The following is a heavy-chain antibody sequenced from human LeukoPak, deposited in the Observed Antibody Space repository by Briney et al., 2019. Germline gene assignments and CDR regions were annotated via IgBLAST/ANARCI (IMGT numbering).Heavy chain of an antibody. CDR3: ARGRSIAAAAPNY. V-gene: IGHV4-34*01. CDR2: INHSGST. D-gene: IGHD6-13*01. Sequence: SETLSLTCAVYGGSFSGFYWSWIRQPPGKGLEWIGEINHSGSTNYNPSLKSRVTISVDTSKNQVSLKLSSVTAADTAVYYCARGRSIAAAAPNYWGQGTLVTVSS. CDR1: GGSFSGFY. J-gene: IGHJ4*02.